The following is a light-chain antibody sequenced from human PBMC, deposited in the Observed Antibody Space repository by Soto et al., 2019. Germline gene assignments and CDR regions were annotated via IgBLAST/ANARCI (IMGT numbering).Light chain of an antibody. CDR1: SSDVGSYNL. Sequence: QSALTQPASVSGSPGQSITISCTGTSSDVGSYNLVSWYQQLPGKAPKLMIYEVNKRPSGVAHRFSGSKSGNTASLTISGLQAEDEADYYCCSYAGSDTLLFGGGTKVTVL. CDR3: CSYAGSDTLL. CDR2: EVN. J-gene: IGLJ2*01. V-gene: IGLV2-23*02.